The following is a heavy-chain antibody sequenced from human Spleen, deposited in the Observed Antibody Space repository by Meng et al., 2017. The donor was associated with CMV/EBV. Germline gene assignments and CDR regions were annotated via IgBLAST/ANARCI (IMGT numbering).Heavy chain of an antibody. CDR1: GDTFRRYD. CDR2: RAFDETNK. Sequence: SGDTFRRYDMHGVRRGPGKGREWVTGRAFDETNKYYAGSVKGRFTIYRDSSKNTLFLQMSSLRAEDTAVYCCARDVSIFGAEYYFDLWGRGTLVTVSS. J-gene: IGHJ2*01. D-gene: IGHD3-3*01. CDR3: ARDVSIFGAEYYFDL. V-gene: IGHV3-30-3*01.